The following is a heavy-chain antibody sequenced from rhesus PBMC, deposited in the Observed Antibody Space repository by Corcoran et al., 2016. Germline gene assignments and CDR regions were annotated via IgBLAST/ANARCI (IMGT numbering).Heavy chain of an antibody. CDR2: IYGSGSSP. Sequence: QLQLQESGPGLVKPSETLSVTCAVSGGSISSSYWSWIRQAPGKGLEWIGYIYGSGSSPNYNPSLKSPVTLSVGTSKNQFSLELSSVTAADTAVYYCARVNLNFLDYWGQGVLVTVSS. CDR1: GGSISSSY. D-gene: IGHD1-26*01. J-gene: IGHJ4*01. CDR3: ARVNLNFLDY. V-gene: IGHV4-169*01.